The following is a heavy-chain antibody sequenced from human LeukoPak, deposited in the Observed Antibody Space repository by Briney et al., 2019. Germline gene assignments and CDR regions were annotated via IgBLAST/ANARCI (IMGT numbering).Heavy chain of an antibody. CDR2: ISVYNGNT. CDR3: ARDPYSGSPYYFDY. V-gene: IGHV1-18*01. D-gene: IGHD1-26*01. CDR1: GYTFTSYG. Sequence: ASVKVSCKASGYTFTSYGISWVRQAPGQGLDWMGWISVYNGNTNYAQKLQGRVTMTTDTSTSTAYMELRSLRSDDTAVYYCARDPYSGSPYYFDYWGQGTLVTVSS. J-gene: IGHJ4*02.